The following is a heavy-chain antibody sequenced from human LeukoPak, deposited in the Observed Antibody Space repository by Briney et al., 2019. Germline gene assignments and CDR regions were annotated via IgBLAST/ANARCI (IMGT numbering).Heavy chain of an antibody. J-gene: IGHJ3*02. CDR1: GYRFTSYY. V-gene: IGHV1-46*01. CDR3: ARGGNYYYDSSGYNDAFDI. CDR2: INPSDGST. D-gene: IGHD3-22*01. Sequence: GASVKVSCKASGYRFTSYYMHWVRQAPGQGLEWMGIINPSDGSTSHAQRFQGRVTLTRDTSTSTVYMELSSLRSEDTAVYYCARGGNYYYDSSGYNDAFDIWGQGTMVTVSS.